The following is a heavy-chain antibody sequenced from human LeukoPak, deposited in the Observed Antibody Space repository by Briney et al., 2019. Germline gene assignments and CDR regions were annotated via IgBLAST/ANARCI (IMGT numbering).Heavy chain of an antibody. CDR2: IRYDGSNK. Sequence: GGSLRLSCAASGFTFSSYGMHWVRQAPGKGLEWVAFIRYDGSNKYYADSVKGRFTISRDNSKNTLYLQMNSLRAEDTAVYYCAKPAGIAAAAHDAFDIWGQGTMVTVSS. CDR3: AKPAGIAAAAHDAFDI. D-gene: IGHD6-13*01. CDR1: GFTFSSYG. V-gene: IGHV3-30*02. J-gene: IGHJ3*02.